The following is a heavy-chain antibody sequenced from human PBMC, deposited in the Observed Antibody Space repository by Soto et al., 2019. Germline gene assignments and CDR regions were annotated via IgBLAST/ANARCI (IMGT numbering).Heavy chain of an antibody. J-gene: IGHJ4*02. CDR1: GYTFTNYY. CDR3: AREPNESYYFDY. CDR2: IRPSGGRT. Sequence: QVHLVQSGAEVKKPGASVKVSCKASGYTFTNYYIHWVRQAPGQGLEWLGIIRPSGGRTEYAQRSQGRVTMTSETSTSTVYMELTSLTSEDTAVYYCAREPNESYYFDYWGQGALVTVSS. D-gene: IGHD5-18*01. V-gene: IGHV1-46*01.